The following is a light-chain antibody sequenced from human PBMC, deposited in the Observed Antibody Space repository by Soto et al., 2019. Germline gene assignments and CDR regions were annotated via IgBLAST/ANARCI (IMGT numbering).Light chain of an antibody. CDR1: QSVSSSY. Sequence: EIVLTQSPGTLSLSPGERATLSCRASQSVSSSYVAWYQQKPGQAPRHRIYGVSSRATGVPDRFSGSGSGTDYTLTISRLEPEDFAVYYCQQYGSAPPYTFGQGTKLEIK. J-gene: IGKJ2*01. V-gene: IGKV3-20*01. CDR3: QQYGSAPPYT. CDR2: GVS.